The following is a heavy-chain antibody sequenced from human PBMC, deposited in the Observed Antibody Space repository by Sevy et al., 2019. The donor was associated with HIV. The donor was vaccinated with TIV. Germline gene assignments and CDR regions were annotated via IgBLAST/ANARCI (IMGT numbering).Heavy chain of an antibody. V-gene: IGHV3-74*01. CDR2: INSDGSSI. CDR1: GFTFSNYW. J-gene: IGHJ4*02. Sequence: GGSLRLSCAASGFTFSNYWMHWVRPVPGKGLVWVSRINSDGSSISYVDSVKGRFTISRDNAKNTLCLQMNSLRAEDTAVCYCTGGYSSRRLDFWGQGTLVTVSS. D-gene: IGHD6-13*01. CDR3: TGGYSSRRLDF.